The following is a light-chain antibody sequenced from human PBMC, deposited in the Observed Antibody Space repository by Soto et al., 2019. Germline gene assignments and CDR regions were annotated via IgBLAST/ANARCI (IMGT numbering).Light chain of an antibody. CDR2: KAS. CDR1: QSISSW. V-gene: IGKV1-5*03. Sequence: DIQMTQSPSTLSASVGDRVTITCRASQSISSWLAWYHQKPGKAPKLLIYKASSLESGVPSRFSGSGSGTEFTLTISSLQPDDFGTYYCQQYNSYRTFGGGTKVEIK. J-gene: IGKJ4*01. CDR3: QQYNSYRT.